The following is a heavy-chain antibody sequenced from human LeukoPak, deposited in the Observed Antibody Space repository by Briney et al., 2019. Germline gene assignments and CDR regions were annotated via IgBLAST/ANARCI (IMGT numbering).Heavy chain of an antibody. J-gene: IGHJ4*02. V-gene: IGHV1-18*01. CDR3: ARDRSRFVVVPAAMNY. Sequence: ASVKVSCKASGYTFTSYGISWVRQAPGQGLEWMGWISAYNGNTNYAQKLQGRVTMTTDTSTSTAYMELRSLRSDDTAVYYCARDRSRFVVVPAAMNYWGQGTLVTVSS. CDR1: GYTFTSYG. CDR2: ISAYNGNT. D-gene: IGHD2-2*01.